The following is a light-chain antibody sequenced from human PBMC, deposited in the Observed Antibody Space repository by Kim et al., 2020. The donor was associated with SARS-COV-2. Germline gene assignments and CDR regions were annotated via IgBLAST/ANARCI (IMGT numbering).Light chain of an antibody. CDR3: QQYNSYPWT. Sequence: DIQMTQSPSTLSAFVGDRVTITCRASQSISSWLAWYQQKPGKAPKLLIYKASSLESGVPSRFSGSGSGTEFTLTISSLQPDDFATYYCQQYNSYPWTFGQGTKVDIK. V-gene: IGKV1-5*03. J-gene: IGKJ1*01. CDR1: QSISSW. CDR2: KAS.